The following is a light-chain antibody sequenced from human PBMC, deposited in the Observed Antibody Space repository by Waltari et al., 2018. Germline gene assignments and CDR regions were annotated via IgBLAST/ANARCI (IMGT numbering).Light chain of an antibody. V-gene: IGKV3-11*01. Sequence: EIVLTQSPATLSLSPGERATPSCRASQSVSSYLAWYHQKPGQAPRLLIYEASHRAPGSPARFSGSGSWTDFTLTISSLEPEEFAVYYCQQRSNWPPITFGQGTRLEIK. CDR2: EAS. CDR3: QQRSNWPPIT. CDR1: QSVSSY. J-gene: IGKJ5*01.